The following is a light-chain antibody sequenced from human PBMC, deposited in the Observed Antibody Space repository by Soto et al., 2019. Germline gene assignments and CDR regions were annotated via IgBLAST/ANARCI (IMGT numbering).Light chain of an antibody. Sequence: EIVLTQSPATLSLSPGERGTLSCRASESVSRNLSWYQQKPGQAPRLLIYDASSRATGIPDRFSGSGSGTDFTLTISRLEPEDFAVYYCQQYGSSPPITFGQGTRLEIK. CDR2: DAS. CDR3: QQYGSSPPIT. J-gene: IGKJ5*01. CDR1: ESVSRN. V-gene: IGKV3-20*01.